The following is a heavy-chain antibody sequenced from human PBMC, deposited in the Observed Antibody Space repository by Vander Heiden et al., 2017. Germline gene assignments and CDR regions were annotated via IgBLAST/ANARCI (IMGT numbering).Heavy chain of an antibody. CDR2: IYHSGST. V-gene: IGHV4-31*01. J-gene: IGHJ5*02. Sequence: QVQLQESGPGLVKPSQTLSLTCSVSGGSINTGGYYWTWIRQRPGKGLEWIGYIYHSGSTYSNPSLKSQITISLDMSKNQFSLSLTSVTAADTAVYYCAARKAYCNGGSCYDLVFDPWGQGTLVTVSS. CDR3: AARKAYCNGGSCYDLVFDP. CDR1: GGSINTGGYY. D-gene: IGHD2-15*01.